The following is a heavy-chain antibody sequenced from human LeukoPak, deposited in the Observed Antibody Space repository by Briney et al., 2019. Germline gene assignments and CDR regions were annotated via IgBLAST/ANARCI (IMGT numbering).Heavy chain of an antibody. D-gene: IGHD6-13*01. J-gene: IGHJ4*02. CDR2: ISVNGGST. V-gene: IGHV3-64D*06. Sequence: GGSLRLSCAASGFTFSSYGMHWVRQAPGKGLEYVSAISVNGGSTYYADSVKGRFTISRDNSKNTLYLQMSSLRPEDTAVYYCVKPFGAAGGYWGQGTLVTVSS. CDR1: GFTFSSYG. CDR3: VKPFGAAGGY.